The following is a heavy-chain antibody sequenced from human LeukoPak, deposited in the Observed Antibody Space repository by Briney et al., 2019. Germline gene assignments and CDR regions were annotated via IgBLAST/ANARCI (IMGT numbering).Heavy chain of an antibody. CDR3: TRGPPTGYSTSWNSYYFDY. CDR1: GFTFPTDS. V-gene: IGHV3-21*01. CDR2: ITATGAAT. Sequence: GGSLRLSCTVSGFTFPTDSMNWVRQAPGKGLEWVASITATGAATYYADSVQGRFTVSRDNARDSMSLQMNSLRAGDTAVYYCTRGPPTGYSTSWNSYYFDYWGQGTLVTVSS. D-gene: IGHD6-13*01. J-gene: IGHJ4*02.